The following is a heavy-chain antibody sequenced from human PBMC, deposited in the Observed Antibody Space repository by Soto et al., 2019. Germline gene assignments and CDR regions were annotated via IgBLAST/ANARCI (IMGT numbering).Heavy chain of an antibody. Sequence: PSETLSLTCSVSGGSINSYWWSWIRQPAGKGLEWIGYMYYGGRTNYNPSLKSRVTISVDTSKMQVSLKLSSVTAADTAVYFCARGTPSPLIVRSSRGPWFDPWGQGTLVTVSS. D-gene: IGHD2-15*01. CDR2: MYYGGRT. V-gene: IGHV4-59*08. CDR3: ARGTPSPLIVRSSRGPWFDP. J-gene: IGHJ5*02. CDR1: GGSINSYW.